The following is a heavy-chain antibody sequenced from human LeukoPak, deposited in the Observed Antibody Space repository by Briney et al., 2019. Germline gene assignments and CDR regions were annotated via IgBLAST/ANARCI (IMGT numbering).Heavy chain of an antibody. CDR3: ARSRTTSMDV. Sequence: ASVKVSCKASGGTFSNYAISWVRQAPGQGLEWMGGIIPLFGKANYAQKFQGRVTITADESTSTAYMELSSLRSEDTAVYYCARSRTTSMDVWGQGTTVTVSS. D-gene: IGHD1-7*01. CDR1: GGTFSNYA. J-gene: IGHJ6*02. V-gene: IGHV1-69*13. CDR2: IIPLFGKA.